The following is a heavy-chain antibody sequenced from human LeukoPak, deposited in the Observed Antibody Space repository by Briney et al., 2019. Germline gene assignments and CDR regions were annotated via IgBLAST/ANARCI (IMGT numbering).Heavy chain of an antibody. J-gene: IGHJ4*02. CDR1: GYGFTSYW. Sequence: GGSLKISCKGSGYGFTSYWISWVRQMPGKGLEWMGRIDPSDSYTNYSPSFQGHVTISADKSISTAYLQWSSLKASDTAMHYCARYGDRLDFHFDYWGQGTLVTVSS. CDR2: IDPSDSYT. V-gene: IGHV5-10-1*01. CDR3: ARYGDRLDFHFDY. D-gene: IGHD4-17*01.